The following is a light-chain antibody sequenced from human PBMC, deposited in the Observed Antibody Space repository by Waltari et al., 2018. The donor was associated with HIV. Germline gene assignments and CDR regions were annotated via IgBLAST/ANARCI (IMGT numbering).Light chain of an antibody. J-gene: IGLJ3*02. V-gene: IGLV9-49*01. CDR3: GADHGSGSNFNWV. CDR2: VGTGGIVG. Sequence: QPVLPQPPSASASLAASVTLTCTLSSGYSNYKVAWSHQSPGKGPRFVMRVGTGGIVGSKGDGIPDRFSVLGSGLNRFLTIKNIQEEDEADYHCGADHGSGSNFNWVFGGGTKLTVL. CDR1: SGYSNYK.